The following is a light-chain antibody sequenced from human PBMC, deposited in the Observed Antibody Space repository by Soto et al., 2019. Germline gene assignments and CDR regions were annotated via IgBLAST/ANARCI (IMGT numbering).Light chain of an antibody. CDR2: GAS. J-gene: IGKJ5*01. CDR1: QSVSSSY. CDR3: QQYSRSLIT. V-gene: IGKV3-20*01. Sequence: EIVLTQSPGTLSLSPGERATLSCRASQSVSSSYLAWYQQKPGQAPRLLIYGASSRATGIPDRFSGSGSGTDFTLTISRLEHEDSAVYYWQQYSRSLITFGQGTRLEIK.